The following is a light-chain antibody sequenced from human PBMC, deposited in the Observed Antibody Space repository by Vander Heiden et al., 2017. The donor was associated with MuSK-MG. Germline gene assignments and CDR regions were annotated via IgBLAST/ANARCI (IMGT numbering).Light chain of an antibody. Sequence: VLTQSPATLSLSPGERATLSCRASQSVSSYLAWYQQKPGQAPRLLIYDASNRATGIPARFSSSGSGTDFTLTISSLEPEDFAVYYCQQRSNWLFTFGPGTKVDIK. CDR3: QQRSNWLFT. CDR2: DAS. J-gene: IGKJ3*01. V-gene: IGKV3-11*01. CDR1: QSVSSY.